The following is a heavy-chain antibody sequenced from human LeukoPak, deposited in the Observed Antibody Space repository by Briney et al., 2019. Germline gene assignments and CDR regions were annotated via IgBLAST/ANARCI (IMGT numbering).Heavy chain of an antibody. CDR2: ISGSGGST. V-gene: IGHV3-23*01. CDR3: AKGDNNWNYRSGTYYYYMDV. J-gene: IGHJ6*03. Sequence: EGSLRLSCAASGFTFSSYGMSWVRQAPGKGLEWVSAISGSGGSTYYADSVKGRFTISRDNSKNTLYLQMNSLRAEDTAVYYCAKGDNNWNYRSGTYYYYMDVWGKGTTVTISS. D-gene: IGHD1-7*01. CDR1: GFTFSSYG.